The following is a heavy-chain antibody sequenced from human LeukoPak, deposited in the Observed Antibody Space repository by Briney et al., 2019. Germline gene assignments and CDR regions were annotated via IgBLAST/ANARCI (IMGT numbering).Heavy chain of an antibody. J-gene: IGHJ3*02. CDR3: ARGYCSGSTCYLAFDI. CDR1: RGSINNYH. CDR2: IYYSGST. D-gene: IGHD2-15*01. Sequence: SETLSLTCTVSRGSINNYHWSWIRQPPGKGLEWIGSIYYSGSTYYNPSLKSRVTISIDRSKNQFSLNLSSVTAADTAVYYCARGYCSGSTCYLAFDIWGQGTMVTVSS. V-gene: IGHV4-59*12.